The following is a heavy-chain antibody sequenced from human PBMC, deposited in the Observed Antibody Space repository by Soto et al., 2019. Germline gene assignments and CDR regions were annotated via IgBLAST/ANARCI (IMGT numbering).Heavy chain of an antibody. CDR1: GFIFSSFW. CDR3: ARGPFDY. V-gene: IGHV3-7*01. CDR2: IKQDGSEK. Sequence: GGSLRLSCAASGFIFSSFWMTWVRQAPGKGLEWVANIKQDGSEKYYVDSVKGRFTISRDNAKNSLYLQMNSLRAEDTAVYYCARGPFDYWGQGTLVTVSS. J-gene: IGHJ4*02.